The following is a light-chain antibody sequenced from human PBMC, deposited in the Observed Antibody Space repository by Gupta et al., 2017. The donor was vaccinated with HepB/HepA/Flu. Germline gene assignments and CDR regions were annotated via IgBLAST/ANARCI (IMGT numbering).Light chain of an antibody. J-gene: IGLJ3*02. CDR3: ATWYSNTWV. CDR1: SGHSSYI. Sequence: QPVLTQSSAAPASLGSSVKLTCTLSSGHSSYIIEWHQQQPEEAPRYLMKIDGSGSYNKGSGVPDRFSGSTSGADRYLTISNLQSEDEADYYCATWYSNTWVFGGGTKLTVL. CDR2: IDGSGSY. V-gene: IGLV4-60*03.